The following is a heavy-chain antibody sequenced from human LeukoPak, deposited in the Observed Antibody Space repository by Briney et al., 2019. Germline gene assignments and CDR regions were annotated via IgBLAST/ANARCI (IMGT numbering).Heavy chain of an antibody. CDR1: GYTFTGYY. Sequence: ASVKVSCKASGYTFTGYYIHWVRQAPGQGLEWMGWINPNSGGTNYAQKFRGRVTMTSDTSISTAYMELSWLRSDDTAVYYCARDIGYYFDFWGQGTLVTVSS. CDR3: ARDIGYYFDF. V-gene: IGHV1-2*02. J-gene: IGHJ4*02. D-gene: IGHD3-16*02. CDR2: INPNSGGT.